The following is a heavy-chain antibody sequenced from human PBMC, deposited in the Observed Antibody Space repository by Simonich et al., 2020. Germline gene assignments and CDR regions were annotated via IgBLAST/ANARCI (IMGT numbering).Heavy chain of an antibody. CDR3: ARVGYSNYYYYGMDV. V-gene: IGHV4-38-2*01. CDR2: IYHCRST. Sequence: QVQLQESGPGLVKPSETLSLTCAVAGYSISSGYYWGWIRKPPGKGLKCLGSIYHCRSTDSNPSLKSRVTISVDTSKNQFSLKLSSVTAADTAVYYCARVGYSNYYYYGMDVWGQGTTVTVSS. J-gene: IGHJ6*02. CDR1: GYSISSGYY. D-gene: IGHD6-13*01.